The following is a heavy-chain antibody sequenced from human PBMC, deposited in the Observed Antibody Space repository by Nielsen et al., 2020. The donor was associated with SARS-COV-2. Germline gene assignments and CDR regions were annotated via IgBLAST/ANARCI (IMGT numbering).Heavy chain of an antibody. J-gene: IGHJ5*02. Sequence: GSLRLSCAASGFPFSSYEMNWVRQAPGKGLEWVSVKGRFTISRDNAKNSLYLQMNSLRAEDTAVYYCARGCMLLDFDPWGQGTLVTVSS. D-gene: IGHD1-1*01. CDR3: ARGCMLLDFDP. CDR1: GFPFSSYE. V-gene: IGHV3-48*03.